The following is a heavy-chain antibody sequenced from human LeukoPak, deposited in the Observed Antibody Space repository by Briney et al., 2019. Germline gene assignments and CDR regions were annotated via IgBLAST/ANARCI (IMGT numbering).Heavy chain of an antibody. CDR2: IYYSGST. CDR1: GGSISSYY. V-gene: IGHV4-59*01. Sequence: SETLSLTCTVSGGSISSYYWSWIRQPPGKGLEWIGYIYYSGSTNYNPSLKSRVTISVDTSKNQFSLKLSSVTAADTAVYYCARDLGYSHGMDVWGQGTTVTASS. D-gene: IGHD2-15*01. J-gene: IGHJ6*02. CDR3: ARDLGYSHGMDV.